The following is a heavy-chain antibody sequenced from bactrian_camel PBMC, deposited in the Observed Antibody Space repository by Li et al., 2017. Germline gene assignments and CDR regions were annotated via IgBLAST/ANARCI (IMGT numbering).Heavy chain of an antibody. CDR2: IYTGGNT. Sequence: HVQLVESGGGSVQAGGSLRLACAASGYTYRSYGMGWFRQAPGKEREKVASIYTGGNTYYADSVKGRFTISQDNAKNTLYLQMDSLKPEDTAMYYCAKGDRSYGDSCRNKFWGQGTQVTVS. J-gene: IGHJ4*01. D-gene: IGHD6*01. V-gene: IGHV3S55*01. CDR3: AKGDRSYGDSCRNKF. CDR1: GYTYRSYG.